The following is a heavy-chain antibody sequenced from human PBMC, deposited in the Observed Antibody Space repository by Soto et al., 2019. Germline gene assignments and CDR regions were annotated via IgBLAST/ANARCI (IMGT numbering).Heavy chain of an antibody. CDR2: IGYDGSSQ. Sequence: QVQLVESGGGVVQPGRSLRLSCEASGFTFSRYGMNWVRQAPGKGLEWVAGIGYDGSSQYYADSVKGRLTIFRDNSKNTLSVQMKNAAFEDTAVYYCARNRVSYSGYGEAFDIWGQGTKVTVS. D-gene: IGHD5-12*01. V-gene: IGHV3-33*01. CDR3: ARNRVSYSGYGEAFDI. J-gene: IGHJ3*02. CDR1: GFTFSRYG.